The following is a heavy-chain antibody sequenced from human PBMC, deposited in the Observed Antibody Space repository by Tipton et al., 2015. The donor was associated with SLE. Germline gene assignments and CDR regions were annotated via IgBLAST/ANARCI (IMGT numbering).Heavy chain of an antibody. CDR2: VFYSGST. CDR3: AATRAKNWFDP. Sequence: TLSLTCTVSGGSIRTSAFYWGWVRQSPGKGLEWIASVFYSGSTYYNPSLQSRVTISVDTSKYQFSLKMISVTTTDTAVYYCAATRAKNWFDPWGQGTLVTVSS. CDR1: GGSIRTSAFY. V-gene: IGHV4-39*01. J-gene: IGHJ5*02.